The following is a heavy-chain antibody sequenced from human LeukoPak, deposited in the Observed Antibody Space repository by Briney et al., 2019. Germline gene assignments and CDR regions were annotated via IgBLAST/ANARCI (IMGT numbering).Heavy chain of an antibody. Sequence: GGSLRPSCAASGFTFSNYAMSLVRQAPGKGLEWVSSISGSGSSTYYADSVKGRFTISRDNSKNSLYLQMNSLRAEDTAVYYCAKYCVSTSCSNRGAYYGMDVWGQGTTVTVSS. J-gene: IGHJ6*02. CDR2: ISGSGSST. CDR1: GFTFSNYA. CDR3: AKYCVSTSCSNRGAYYGMDV. D-gene: IGHD2-2*01. V-gene: IGHV3-23*01.